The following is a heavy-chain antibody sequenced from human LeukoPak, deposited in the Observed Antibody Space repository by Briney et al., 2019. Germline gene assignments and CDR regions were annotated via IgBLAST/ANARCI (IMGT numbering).Heavy chain of an antibody. V-gene: IGHV3-15*01. Sequence: GGSLRLSCAASGFTFSNAWMSWVRQAPGKGLEWVARIKTKAGGPSEYATPVQGRFIISRDDSQNMVYLQMSSLRSDDTAVYYCVWSSTWDKRFYLDQWGQGTLVTVSS. CDR1: GFTFSNAW. CDR2: IKTKAGGPS. CDR3: VWSSTWDKRFYLDQ. J-gene: IGHJ4*02. D-gene: IGHD6-6*01.